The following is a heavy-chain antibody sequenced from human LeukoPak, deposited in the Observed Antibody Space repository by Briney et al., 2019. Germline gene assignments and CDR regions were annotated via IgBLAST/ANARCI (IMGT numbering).Heavy chain of an antibody. J-gene: IGHJ4*02. Sequence: GGSLRLSCAASGFPFNSYGMHWVRQAPGKGLEGVAVISYDGSNEYYADSVKGRFTISRDNSKNTMDLQMNSLRAEDTAVYYCAKEGYYGSGSFPDYWGQGTLVTVSS. V-gene: IGHV3-30*18. CDR3: AKEGYYGSGSFPDY. CDR2: ISYDGSNE. CDR1: GFPFNSYG. D-gene: IGHD3-10*01.